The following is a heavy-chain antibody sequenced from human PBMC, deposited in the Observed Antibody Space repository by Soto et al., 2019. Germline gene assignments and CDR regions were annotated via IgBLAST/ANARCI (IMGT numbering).Heavy chain of an antibody. Sequence: QVQLVQSGAEVKKPGSSVKVSCKASGGTFSSYAISWVRQAPGQGLEWMGGIIPIFGTANYAQKFQGRVXXXXXXXXXXXXXXXXXXXXXXXXVXXXXXXTTQPIDPWGQGTLVTVSS. D-gene: IGHD1-1*01. J-gene: IGHJ5*02. CDR1: GGTFSSYA. CDR3: XXXTTQPIDP. V-gene: IGHV1-69*05. CDR2: IIPIFGTA.